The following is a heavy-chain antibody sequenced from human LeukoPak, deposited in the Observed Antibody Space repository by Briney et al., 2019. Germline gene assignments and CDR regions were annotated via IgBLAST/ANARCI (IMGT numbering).Heavy chain of an antibody. CDR1: GLTFSSYA. V-gene: IGHV3-23*01. CDR2: ISGSGTGT. CDR3: AKGRLPYYYGMDV. J-gene: IGHJ6*02. D-gene: IGHD4-11*01. Sequence: GGSLRLSCAASGLTFSSYAMSWVRQAPGKGLEWVSGISGSGTGTYYADSMKGRFTISRDNSKNTLYLQMNSLRAEDTAVYYCAKGRLPYYYGMDVWGQGTTVTVSS.